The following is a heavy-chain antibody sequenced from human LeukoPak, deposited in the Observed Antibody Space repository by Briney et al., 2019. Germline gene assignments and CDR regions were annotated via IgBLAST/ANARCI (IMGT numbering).Heavy chain of an antibody. Sequence: SETLSLTCAVCGSFSGYYWSWIRQPPGKGLEWIGEINHSGSTNYNPSLKSRVTISVDTSKNQFSLKLSSVTAADTAVYYCARGGSPVGATNDYWGQGTLVTVSS. CDR3: ARGGSPVGATNDY. CDR2: INHSGST. V-gene: IGHV4-34*01. D-gene: IGHD1-26*01. J-gene: IGHJ4*02. CDR1: GSFSGYY.